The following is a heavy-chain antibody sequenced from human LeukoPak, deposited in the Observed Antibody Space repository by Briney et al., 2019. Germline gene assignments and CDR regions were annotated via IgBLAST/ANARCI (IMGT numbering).Heavy chain of an antibody. J-gene: IGHJ4*02. V-gene: IGHV3-21*01. D-gene: IGHD5-18*01. CDR1: GFTFSSYS. Sequence: RPGGSLRLSCAASGFTFSSYSMNWVRQAPGKGLEWVSSISSSSSYIYYADSVKGRFTISRDNAKNSLYLQMNSLRAEDTAVYYCARDPRPGYHQIVYWGQGTLVTVSS. CDR2: ISSSSSYI. CDR3: ARDPRPGYHQIVY.